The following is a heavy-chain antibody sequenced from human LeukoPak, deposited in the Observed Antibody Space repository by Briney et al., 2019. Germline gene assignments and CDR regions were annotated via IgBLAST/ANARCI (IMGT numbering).Heavy chain of an antibody. Sequence: PGGSLRLSCAASGFAFSSYAMHWVRQAPGKGLEWVSLISGDGGSTYYADSVKGRFTISRDNSKNSLYLQMNSLRTEDTALYYCAKDYVAVAAPGWFDPWGQGTLVTVSS. CDR1: GFAFSSYA. CDR2: ISGDGGST. CDR3: AKDYVAVAAPGWFDP. D-gene: IGHD6-19*01. V-gene: IGHV3-43*02. J-gene: IGHJ5*02.